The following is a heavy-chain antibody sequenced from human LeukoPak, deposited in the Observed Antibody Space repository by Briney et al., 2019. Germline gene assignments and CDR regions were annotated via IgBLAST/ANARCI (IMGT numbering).Heavy chain of an antibody. D-gene: IGHD6-6*01. Sequence: SSVKVSCKASRGTFSSYAISWVRQAPGQGLEWMGGIIPIFGTANYAQKFQGRVTITTDESTSTAYMELSSLRSEDTAVYYCARDDSWSSSDYYYMDVWGKGTTVTVSS. CDR2: IIPIFGTA. CDR3: ARDDSWSSSDYYYMDV. V-gene: IGHV1-69*05. J-gene: IGHJ6*03. CDR1: RGTFSSYA.